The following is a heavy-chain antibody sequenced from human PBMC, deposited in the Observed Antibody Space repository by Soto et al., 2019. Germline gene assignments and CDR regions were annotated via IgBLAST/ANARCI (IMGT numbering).Heavy chain of an antibody. Sequence: SQTLSLTCAISGDSVSSNSAAWNWIRQSPSRGLEWLGRTYYRSKWYNDYAVSVKSRITINPDTSKNQFSLQLNSVTPEDTAVYYCARESDSSGYYGWSLYYYYGMDVWGQGTTVTVSS. CDR1: GDSVSSNSAA. D-gene: IGHD3-22*01. CDR2: TYYRSKWYN. V-gene: IGHV6-1*01. J-gene: IGHJ6*02. CDR3: ARESDSSGYYGWSLYYYYGMDV.